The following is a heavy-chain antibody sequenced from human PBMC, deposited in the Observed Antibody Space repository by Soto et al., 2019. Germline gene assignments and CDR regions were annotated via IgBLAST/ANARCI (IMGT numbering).Heavy chain of an antibody. J-gene: IGHJ4*02. CDR3: ARGPLMVYASGFYYFDY. CDR2: INAGSGGT. V-gene: IGHV1-2*04. Sequence: GASVKVSCKASGYTFTSYAMHWVRQAPGQRLEWMGWINAGSGGTKYAQKFQGWVTMTRDTSISTAYMELSRLRSDDTAVYYCARGPLMVYASGFYYFDYWGQGTLVTVSS. CDR1: GYTFTSYA. D-gene: IGHD2-8*01.